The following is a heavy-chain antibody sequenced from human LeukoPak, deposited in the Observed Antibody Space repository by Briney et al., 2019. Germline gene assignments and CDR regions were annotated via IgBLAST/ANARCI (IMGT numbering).Heavy chain of an antibody. V-gene: IGHV3-23*01. Sequence: GGSLRLSCAVSGLTFSNSAMSWVRQAPGKGLEWVSAISVGSDVIYYADSVKGRFAISRDNSKNMVYLQVDSLRAEDTAVYYCAKSHVSTATGTGRYFDYWGQGTLVTVSS. CDR3: AKSHVSTATGTGRYFDY. D-gene: IGHD3-9*01. CDR1: GLTFSNSA. CDR2: ISVGSDVI. J-gene: IGHJ4*02.